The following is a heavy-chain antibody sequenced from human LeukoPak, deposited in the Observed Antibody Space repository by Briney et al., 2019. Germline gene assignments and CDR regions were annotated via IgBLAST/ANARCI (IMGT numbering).Heavy chain of an antibody. CDR2: ISAYNGNT. J-gene: IGHJ4*02. D-gene: IGHD3-10*01. V-gene: IGHV1-18*04. CDR3: ATCTMVRGVILLGFDY. CDR1: GYTFTSYG. Sequence: ASVKVSCKASGYTFTSYGISWVRQAPGQGLEWMGWISAYNGNTNYAQKLQGRVTMTTDTSTSTAYMELRSLRSDDTAVYYYATCTMVRGVILLGFDYWGQGTLVTVSS.